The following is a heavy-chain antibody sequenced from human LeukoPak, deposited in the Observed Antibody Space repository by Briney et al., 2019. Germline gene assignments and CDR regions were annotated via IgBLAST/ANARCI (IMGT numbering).Heavy chain of an antibody. J-gene: IGHJ5*02. Sequence: GASVKVSCKASGYTFTGNFMHWVRQAPGQGLEWMGWINPNSGGTNYAQKFQGRVTMTRDTSISTAYMELSRLKSDDTAVYYCARERPNSSSWYAGWFDPWGQGTLVTVSS. V-gene: IGHV1-2*02. D-gene: IGHD6-13*01. CDR1: GYTFTGNF. CDR2: INPNSGGT. CDR3: ARERPNSSSWYAGWFDP.